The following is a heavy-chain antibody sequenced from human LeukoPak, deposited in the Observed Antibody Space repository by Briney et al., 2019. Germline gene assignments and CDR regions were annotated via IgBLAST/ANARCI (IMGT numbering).Heavy chain of an antibody. J-gene: IGHJ5*02. CDR1: GFTFGGYG. Sequence: GRSLRLSCAGSGFTFGGYGMHWFRQTPGKGLEWVSAISGSGGSTYYADSVKGRFTISRDNSKNTLYLQMNSLRAEDTAVYYCAKGQWFGELITWGQGTLVTVSS. CDR3: AKGQWFGELIT. D-gene: IGHD3-10*01. CDR2: ISGSGGST. V-gene: IGHV3-23*01.